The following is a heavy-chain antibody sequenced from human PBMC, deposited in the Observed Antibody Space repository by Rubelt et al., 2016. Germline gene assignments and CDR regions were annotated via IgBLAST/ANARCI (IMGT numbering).Heavy chain of an antibody. CDR3: ARVGFYYDSGSYVD. J-gene: IGHJ4*02. V-gene: IGHV1-46*01. CDR2: INLSGGST. Sequence: QVQLVQSGAEVKKPGASVKVSCKASGYTFTSYYMHWVRQAPGQGLEWMGIINLSGGSTTYAQKFQGRVTMTRDTSTSTVYMDLSSLRCEDTAVYYCARVGFYYDSGSYVDWGQGTLVTVSS. D-gene: IGHD3-10*01. CDR1: GYTFTSYY.